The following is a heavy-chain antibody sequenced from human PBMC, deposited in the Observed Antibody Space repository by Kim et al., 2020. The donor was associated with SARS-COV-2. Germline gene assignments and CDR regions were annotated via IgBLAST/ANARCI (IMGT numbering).Heavy chain of an antibody. CDR3: AREHYYGSSGYYYLEDAFDI. V-gene: IGHV3-23*01. CDR2: ISGSGGST. J-gene: IGHJ3*02. CDR1: GFTFSSYA. Sequence: GGSLRLSCAASGFTFSSYAMSWVRQAPGKGLEWVSAISGSGGSTYYADSVKGRFTISRDNSKNTLYLQMNSLRAEDTAVYYCAREHYYGSSGYYYLEDAFDIWGQGTMVTVSS. D-gene: IGHD3-22*01.